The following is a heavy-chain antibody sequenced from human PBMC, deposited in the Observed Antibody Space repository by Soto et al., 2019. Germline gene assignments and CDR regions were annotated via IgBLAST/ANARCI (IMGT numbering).Heavy chain of an antibody. CDR3: ARELFSSGWNYDY. CDR2: VHTSGSS. D-gene: IGHD6-19*01. CDR1: GGSISPHY. V-gene: IGHV4-4*07. Sequence: QVQLRESGPGLVKPSETLSLTCNVSGGSISPHYVNWIRQPAGKGLEWIGRVHTSGSSDYSPSLRCRVTMSVGPSKKRFSLKLNSVAAADTAVYYCARELFSSGWNYDYWGQGILATVSS. J-gene: IGHJ4*02.